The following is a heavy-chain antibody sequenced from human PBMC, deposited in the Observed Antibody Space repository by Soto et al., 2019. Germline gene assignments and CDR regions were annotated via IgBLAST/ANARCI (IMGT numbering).Heavy chain of an antibody. CDR3: ARARPILATITKNEGHFDY. V-gene: IGHV1-46*03. J-gene: IGHJ4*02. D-gene: IGHD5-12*01. CDR2: INPSGGST. Sequence: ASVKVSCKASGYTFTSYYMHWVRQAPGQGLEWMGIINPSGGSTSYAQKFQGRVTMTRDTSTSTVYMELSSLRSEDTAVYYCARARPILATITKNEGHFDYWGQGTLVTVSS. CDR1: GYTFTSYY.